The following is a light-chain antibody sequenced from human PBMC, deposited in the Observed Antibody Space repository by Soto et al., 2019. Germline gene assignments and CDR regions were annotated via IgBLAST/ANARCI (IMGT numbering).Light chain of an antibody. V-gene: IGKV4-1*01. CDR2: WAS. CDR3: QQYYSTPWT. J-gene: IGKJ1*01. Sequence: DIVMTQSPDSLAVSLGERATINCKSSQSVLYSSNNKNYLAWYQQKPGQPPKLLIYWASTRESGVPDRFSGSGFGTDFTLTISSLQAEDVAVYYCQQYYSTPWTFGQGTKVDI. CDR1: QSVLYSSNNKNY.